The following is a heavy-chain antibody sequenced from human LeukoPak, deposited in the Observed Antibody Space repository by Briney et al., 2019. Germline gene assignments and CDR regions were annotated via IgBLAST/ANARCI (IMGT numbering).Heavy chain of an antibody. V-gene: IGHV3-30*02. Sequence: QTGGSLRLSCAASGFTFSSYGIHWVRQAPGKGLEWVAFIRYDGINKYYADSVKGRFTISRDNSKNTLYLQMNSLRAEDTAVYYCAKDHSSSWYVGDFDYWGQGTLVTVSS. D-gene: IGHD6-13*01. CDR2: IRYDGINK. J-gene: IGHJ4*01. CDR1: GFTFSSYG. CDR3: AKDHSSSWYVGDFDY.